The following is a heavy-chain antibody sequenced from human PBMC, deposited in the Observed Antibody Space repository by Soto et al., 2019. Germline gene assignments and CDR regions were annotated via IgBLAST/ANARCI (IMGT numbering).Heavy chain of an antibody. CDR3: GRSNWNYVRTLDY. CDR2: IDHSGHT. V-gene: IGHV4-4*02. Sequence: SETLSLTCSVSSVSVSGSYWCAWVRQPPGKGLEWIGEIDHSGHTNYNPSLKSRVTMSLDNSKNQFSLNLRSVTAADTAVYYCGRSNWNYVRTLDYWGQGTQVTVSS. J-gene: IGHJ4*02. CDR1: SVSVSGSYW. D-gene: IGHD1-7*01.